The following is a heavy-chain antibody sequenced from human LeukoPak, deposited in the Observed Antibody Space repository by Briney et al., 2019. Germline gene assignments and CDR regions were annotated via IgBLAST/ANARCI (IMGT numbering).Heavy chain of an antibody. J-gene: IGHJ4*02. CDR1: GGSISSSNW. Sequence: SGTLSLTCAVSGGSISSSNWWSWVRQPPGKGLEWIGYIYYSGITNYNPSLRSRVSMSVDTSRNQFSLKLSSVTAADTAVYYCARSDSAAYPIDYWGQGTLVTVSS. V-gene: IGHV4-4*02. CDR3: ARSDSAAYPIDY. CDR2: IYYSGIT. D-gene: IGHD3-22*01.